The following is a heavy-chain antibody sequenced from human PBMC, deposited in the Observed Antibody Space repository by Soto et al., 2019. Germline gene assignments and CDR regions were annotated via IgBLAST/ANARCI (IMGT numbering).Heavy chain of an antibody. J-gene: IGHJ1*01. CDR3: ARGSYRAARYCSSTSCYPAEYFQH. CDR1: GGSFSGYY. D-gene: IGHD2-2*01. V-gene: IGHV4-34*01. Sequence: SETLSLTCAVYGGSFSGYYWSWIRQPPGKGLEWIGEINHSGSTNYNPSLKSRVTIPVDTSKNQFSLKLSSVTAADTAVYYCARGSYRAARYCSSTSCYPAEYFQHWGQGTLVTVSS. CDR2: INHSGST.